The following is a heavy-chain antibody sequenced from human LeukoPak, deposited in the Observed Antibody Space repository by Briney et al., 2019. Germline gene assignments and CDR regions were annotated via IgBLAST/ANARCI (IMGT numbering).Heavy chain of an antibody. CDR3: TTDRSSSWYGNWFDP. Sequence: GGSLRLSCAASGIIVSNNYMSWVRQAPGKGLEWVGHIKSKTDGGTTDYAAPVKGRFTISRDDSKNTLYLQMNSLKTEDTAVYYCTTDRSSSWYGNWFDPWGQGTLVTVSS. CDR1: GIIVSNNY. CDR2: IKSKTDGGTT. J-gene: IGHJ5*02. V-gene: IGHV3-15*01. D-gene: IGHD6-13*01.